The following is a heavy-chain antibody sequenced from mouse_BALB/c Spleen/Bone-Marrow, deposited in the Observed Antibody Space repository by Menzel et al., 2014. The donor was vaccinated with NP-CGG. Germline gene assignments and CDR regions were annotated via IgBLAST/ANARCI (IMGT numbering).Heavy chain of an antibody. V-gene: IGHV3-2*02. J-gene: IGHJ2*01. D-gene: IGHD2-4*01. Sequence: EVKLVESGPGLVKPSQSLSLTCTVTGYSITSDYAWNWIRQFPGNKLEWMGYISCSGSTSYNPSLKSRISFTRDTSKNQFFLQLNSVTTEDTATYYCARYDYDVGYFDYWGQGTTLTVSS. CDR3: ARYDYDVGYFDY. CDR1: GYSITSDYA. CDR2: ISCSGST.